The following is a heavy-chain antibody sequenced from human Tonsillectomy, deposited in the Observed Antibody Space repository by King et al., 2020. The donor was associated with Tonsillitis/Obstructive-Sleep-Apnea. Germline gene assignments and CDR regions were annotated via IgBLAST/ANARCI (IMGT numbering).Heavy chain of an antibody. V-gene: IGHV3-48*03. CDR3: ATPAGMGPYVEIVATIVGDVAFDI. D-gene: IGHD5-12*01. Sequence: VQLVESGGGLVQPGGSLRLSCAASGFTFSSYEMNWVRQAPGKGLEWVSYISSSGSIIYYADSVKGRFTISRDNAKNSLYLQMNSLRAEDTAVYYCATPAGMGPYVEIVATIVGDVAFDIWGQGTMVTVSS. CDR1: GFTFSSYE. CDR2: ISSSGSII. J-gene: IGHJ3*02.